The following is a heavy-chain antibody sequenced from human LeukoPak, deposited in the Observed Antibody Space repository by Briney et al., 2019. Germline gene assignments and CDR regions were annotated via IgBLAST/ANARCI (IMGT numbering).Heavy chain of an antibody. CDR2: IHHSGRL. V-gene: IGHV4-4*02. CDR3: ARGGDWKFDY. CDR1: GDSIGSNKW. D-gene: IGHD1-1*01. J-gene: IGHJ4*02. Sequence: RPSETLSLTCAVSGDSIGSNKWWTWVRQPPGKGLEWIGEIHHSGRLNYSPSLKSRVTISVDKSKNHFSLNLNSITPADTAIYYCARGGDWKFDYWGQGALVTVSS.